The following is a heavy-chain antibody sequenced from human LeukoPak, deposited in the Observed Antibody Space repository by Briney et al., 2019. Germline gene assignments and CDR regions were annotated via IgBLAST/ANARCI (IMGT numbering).Heavy chain of an antibody. Sequence: PSETLSLTCTVSGYSISSGYYWSWIRQPPGKGLEWIGEINHTGSTNYNPSPKSRVTISVDMSKNQFSLKVTSMTAADTAVYYCASSVVVPSAADYWGQGTLVTVSS. D-gene: IGHD2-2*01. V-gene: IGHV4-38-2*02. CDR3: ASSVVVPSAADY. J-gene: IGHJ4*02. CDR1: GYSISSGYY. CDR2: INHTGST.